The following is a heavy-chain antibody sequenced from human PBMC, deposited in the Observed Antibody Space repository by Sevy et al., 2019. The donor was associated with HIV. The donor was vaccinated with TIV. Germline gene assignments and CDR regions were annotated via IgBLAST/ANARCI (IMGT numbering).Heavy chain of an antibody. D-gene: IGHD3-10*01. V-gene: IGHV3-64D*06. Sequence: GGSLRLSCSASGFTFSSYAMHWVRQAPGKGLEYVSAISSNGGSTYYADSVKGRFTISRDNSKNTLYLQMSSLRAEDTAVYYCVKGSGSYYKTTSFGYWVQGTLVTVSS. CDR3: VKGSGSYYKTTSFGY. J-gene: IGHJ4*02. CDR1: GFTFSSYA. CDR2: ISSNGGST.